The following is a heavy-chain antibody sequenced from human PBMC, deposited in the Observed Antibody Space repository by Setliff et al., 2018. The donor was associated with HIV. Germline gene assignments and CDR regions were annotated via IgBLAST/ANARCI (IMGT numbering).Heavy chain of an antibody. CDR3: ARIFDTMVRGAIITTGSFDP. CDR1: GFSLSNARMG. V-gene: IGHV2-26*01. Sequence: SGPTLVNPTETLTLTCTVSGFSLSNARMGVSWIRQPPGKALEWLAHIFSNDEKSYSTSLKSRLTISKDTSKSQVVLTMTNMDPVDTATYYCARIFDTMVRGAIITTGSFDPWGQGTLVTVSS. D-gene: IGHD3-10*01. J-gene: IGHJ5*02. CDR2: IFSNDEK.